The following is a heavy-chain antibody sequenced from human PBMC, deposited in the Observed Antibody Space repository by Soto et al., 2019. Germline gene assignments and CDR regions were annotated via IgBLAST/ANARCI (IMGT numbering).Heavy chain of an antibody. D-gene: IGHD2-2*01. CDR3: AKLSCTSSTCYFPGWFDP. CDR1: GDSISGGASF. CDR2: VYYSGSS. J-gene: IGHJ5*02. V-gene: IGHV4-31*03. Sequence: SETLSLTCTVSGDSISGGASFWSWIHQPPGKGLEWIANVYYSGSSYYNPSLKSRLTISVDTTKNQFSLQLKSMTAADTAVYYCAKLSCTSSTCYFPGWFDPWGQGTLVTVS.